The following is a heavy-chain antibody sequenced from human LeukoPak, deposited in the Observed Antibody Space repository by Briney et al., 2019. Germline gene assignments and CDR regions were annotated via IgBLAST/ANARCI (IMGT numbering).Heavy chain of an antibody. CDR3: ARDLNWGFDY. D-gene: IGHD3-16*01. V-gene: IGHV3-74*01. CDR2: INSDGSGT. Sequence: GGSLRLSCAASGFTFSSNWMHWVRQAPGKGLLWVSRINSDGSGTSYADSVKGRFTISRDNAKNTLYLQMNSLRAEDTAVYYCARDLNWGFDYWGQGTLASVSS. CDR1: GFTFSSNW. J-gene: IGHJ4*02.